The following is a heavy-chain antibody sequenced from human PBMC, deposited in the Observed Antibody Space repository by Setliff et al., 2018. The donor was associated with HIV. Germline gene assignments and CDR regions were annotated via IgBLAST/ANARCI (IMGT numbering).Heavy chain of an antibody. V-gene: IGHV4-38-2*01. Sequence: SETLSLTCSVSGYSMRSGYYGGWIRQPPGKGLEWIGSVYHSGSTYYNPSLKIRVTISVDTSKNQFSLKLTSVTAADTAVYYCAIGYNYGPGCFDYWGRGRLVTSPQ. CDR1: GYSMRSGYY. J-gene: IGHJ4*02. CDR2: VYHSGST. D-gene: IGHD5-18*01. CDR3: AIGYNYGPGCFDY.